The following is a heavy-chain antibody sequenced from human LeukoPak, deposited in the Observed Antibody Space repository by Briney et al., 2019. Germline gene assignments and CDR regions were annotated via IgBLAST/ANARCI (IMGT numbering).Heavy chain of an antibody. D-gene: IGHD3-3*01. CDR1: GGSISSSSYY. J-gene: IGHJ4*02. Sequence: SETLSLTCTVPGGSISSSSYYWGWIRQPPGKGLEWIGSIYYSGSTYYNPSLKSRVTISVDTSKNQFSLKLSSVTAADTAVYYCARDEYDFWSGYSYYFDYWGQGTLVTVSS. CDR3: ARDEYDFWSGYSYYFDY. CDR2: IYYSGST. V-gene: IGHV4-39*07.